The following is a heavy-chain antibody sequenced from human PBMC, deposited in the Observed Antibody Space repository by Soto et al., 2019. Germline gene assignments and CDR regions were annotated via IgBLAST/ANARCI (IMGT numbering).Heavy chain of an antibody. Sequence: XSVKVACKASGYPFTSYYIHWVRQAPGQGLEWMGKINPSVGTTNYPQKFQDRVAMTRDTSTNTVYMELSSLRSEDTAVYYCARVRRITGTPQDNWFGPCGLGTLVTVSS. CDR2: INPSVGTT. D-gene: IGHD1-7*01. CDR1: GYPFTSYY. J-gene: IGHJ5*02. CDR3: ARVRRITGTPQDNWFGP. V-gene: IGHV1-46*01.